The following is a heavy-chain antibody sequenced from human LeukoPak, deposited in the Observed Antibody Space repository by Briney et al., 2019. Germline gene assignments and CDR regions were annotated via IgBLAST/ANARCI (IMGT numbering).Heavy chain of an antibody. V-gene: IGHV3-15*01. D-gene: IGHD6-19*01. CDR3: SRVRPSDSGCFYL. Sequence: PGGSLRLSCAASGFTFYYIWMRWVRQPPGKGVEGVGRIKSKNDGDTTDYAAPVKGIFTLSRDDAKNPVSLQMNSLKLDDTAVYYCSRVRPSDSGCFYLWGQGTLVTVSS. CDR2: IKSKNDGDTT. CDR1: GFTFYYIW. J-gene: IGHJ5*02.